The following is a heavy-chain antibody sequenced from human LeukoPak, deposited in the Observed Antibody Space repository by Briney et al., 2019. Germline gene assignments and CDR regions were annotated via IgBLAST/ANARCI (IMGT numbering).Heavy chain of an antibody. J-gene: IGHJ4*02. CDR3: ARGSQRDGRRYYFDY. Sequence: PGGSLRLSCAASGFTFRSYWMTWVRQAPGKGLEWVANINEGGSEKNYLDSVKGRFTVSRDNSKNTLYLQMNSLRAEDTAVYYCARGSQRDGRRYYFDYWGQGTLVTVSS. D-gene: IGHD5-24*01. CDR1: GFTFRSYW. CDR2: INEGGSEK. V-gene: IGHV3-7*01.